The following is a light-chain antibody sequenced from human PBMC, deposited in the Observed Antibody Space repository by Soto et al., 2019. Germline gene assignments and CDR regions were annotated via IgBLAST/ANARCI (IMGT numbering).Light chain of an antibody. Sequence: QSALTQPPSASGSPGQSVTISCTGTSSDVGGYNYVSWYQQHPGKAPKLMIYEVSKRPSGVPDRFSGSKSGNTASLTVSGLQAEDEAYYYCSSYAGCPSYLFGTGPKVTVL. CDR1: SSDVGGYNY. V-gene: IGLV2-8*01. CDR2: EVS. J-gene: IGLJ1*01. CDR3: SSYAGCPSYL.